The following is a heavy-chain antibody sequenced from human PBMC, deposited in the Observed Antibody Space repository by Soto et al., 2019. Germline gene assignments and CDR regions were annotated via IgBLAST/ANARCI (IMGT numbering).Heavy chain of an antibody. CDR3: AKDRIAAAGGNAFDI. D-gene: IGHD6-13*01. CDR2: ISGSGGST. Sequence: GGSLRLSCAVSGFTFSSYAMNWVRQAPGKGLEWVSAISGSGGSTYYADSVKGRFTISRDTSKNTLYLQMNSLRAEDTAVYYCAKDRIAAAGGNAFDIWGQGTMVTVSS. CDR1: GFTFSSYA. J-gene: IGHJ3*02. V-gene: IGHV3-23*01.